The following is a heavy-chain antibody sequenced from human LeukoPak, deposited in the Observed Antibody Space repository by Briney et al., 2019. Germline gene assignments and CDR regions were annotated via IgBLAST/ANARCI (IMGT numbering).Heavy chain of an antibody. D-gene: IGHD3-22*01. CDR2: VNPHSGGT. V-gene: IGHV1-2*02. CDR3: ARTDNKYDSSLLFN. Sequence: GASVKVSCKASGYTFTDYYLHWVGQAPGRGREWMGWVNPHSGGTNFVQRFRGRVTQTRDTSVLTVYIQRNGLEADDTAIYYCARTDNKYDSSLLFNWGQGTQIIVSS. CDR1: GYTFTDYY. J-gene: IGHJ4*02.